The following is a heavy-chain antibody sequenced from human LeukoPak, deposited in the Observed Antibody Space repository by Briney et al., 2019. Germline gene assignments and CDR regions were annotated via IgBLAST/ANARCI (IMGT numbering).Heavy chain of an antibody. J-gene: IGHJ3*02. CDR1: GYRFTSYW. V-gene: IGHV5-51*01. D-gene: IGHD3-22*01. Sequence: GESLKISCKGSGYRFTSYWIGWVRQMPGKGLEWVGIIYPGDSDTRYSPSFQGQVTISADKSISTAYLQWSSLKASDTAMYYCARHGDSSGYYYDAFDIWGQGTMVTVSS. CDR2: IYPGDSDT. CDR3: ARHGDSSGYYYDAFDI.